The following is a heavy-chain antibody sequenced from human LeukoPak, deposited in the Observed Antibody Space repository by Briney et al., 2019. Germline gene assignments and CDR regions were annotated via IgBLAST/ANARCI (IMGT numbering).Heavy chain of an antibody. Sequence: GGSLRLSCAASGFTFSSYWTSWVRQAPGKGLEWVANIKQDGSEKYYVDSVKGRFTISRDNAKNSLYLQMNSLRAEDTAVYYCARVMWLTNYGMDVWGQGTTVTVSS. CDR1: GFTFSSYW. J-gene: IGHJ6*02. V-gene: IGHV3-7*01. D-gene: IGHD5-12*01. CDR2: IKQDGSEK. CDR3: ARVMWLTNYGMDV.